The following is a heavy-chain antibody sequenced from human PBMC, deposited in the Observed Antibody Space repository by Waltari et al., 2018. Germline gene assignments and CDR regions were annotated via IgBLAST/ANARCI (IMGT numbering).Heavy chain of an antibody. J-gene: IGHJ6*03. CDR2: IYTSGST. D-gene: IGHD3-22*01. CDR1: GGSISSYY. Sequence: QVQLQESGPGLVKPSETLSLTCTVSGGSISSYYWSWIRQPAGKGLEWIGRIYTSGSTNYNPPLKSRVTMSVDTSKNQFSLKLSSVTAADTAVYYCAKAGNYYDSSGYYDYYYYYMDVWGKGTTVTVSS. CDR3: AKAGNYYDSSGYYDYYYYYMDV. V-gene: IGHV4-4*07.